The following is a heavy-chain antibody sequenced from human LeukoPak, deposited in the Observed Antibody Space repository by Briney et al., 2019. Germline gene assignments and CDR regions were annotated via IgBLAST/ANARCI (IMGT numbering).Heavy chain of an antibody. V-gene: IGHV3-7*01. D-gene: IGHD2-2*01. CDR1: GFTFSSYW. CDR2: IKQDGSEK. CDR3: ARGYCSSTSCYGHDAFDI. J-gene: IGHJ3*02. Sequence: GGSLRLSCAASGFTFSSYWMSWVRQAPGKGLEWVANIKQDGSEKYYVDSVKGRFTISRDNAKNSLYLQMNSLRAEDTAVYYCARGYCSSTSCYGHDAFDIWGQGTMVTVSS.